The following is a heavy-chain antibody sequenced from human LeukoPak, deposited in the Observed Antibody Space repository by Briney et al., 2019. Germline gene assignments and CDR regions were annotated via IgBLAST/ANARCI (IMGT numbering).Heavy chain of an antibody. Sequence: PGGSLRLSCAASGFTFSSYAMSWVRQAPGKGLEWVSAISGSGGSTYYADSVKGRFTISRDNSKNTLYLQMNGLRAEDTAVYYCAKDIRYCRGGTSYFVVFDIWAKGTMLPVFS. CDR2: ISGSGGST. CDR3: AKDIRYCRGGTSYFVVFDI. CDR1: GFTFSSYA. V-gene: IGHV3-23*01. D-gene: IGHD2-15*01. J-gene: IGHJ3*02.